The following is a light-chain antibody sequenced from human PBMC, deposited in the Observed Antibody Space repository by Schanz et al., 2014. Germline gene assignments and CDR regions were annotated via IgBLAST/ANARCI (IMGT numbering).Light chain of an antibody. V-gene: IGKV3-20*01. Sequence: EIVMTQSPATLSVSPGERATLSCRASQSVTNNLAWYQQKPGQAPRLLIYGASSRATGIPDRFSGSGSGTDFTLTISRLAPEDFAVYYCQQYGSSPPLTFGGGTKVEIK. J-gene: IGKJ4*01. CDR3: QQYGSSPPLT. CDR1: QSVTNN. CDR2: GAS.